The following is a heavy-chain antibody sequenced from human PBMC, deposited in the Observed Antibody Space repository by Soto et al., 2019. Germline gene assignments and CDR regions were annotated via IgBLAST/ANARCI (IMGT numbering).Heavy chain of an antibody. J-gene: IGHJ4*02. V-gene: IGHV3-30*18. CDR3: AKDDRYYYDSSGYCDY. D-gene: IGHD3-22*01. CDR2: ISYDGSNN. Sequence: GSLRLSCAASGFTFSSHGMHWVRQAPGKGLEWVAVISYDGSNNYYADSVKGRFTISRDNSKNTLYLQMNSLRAEDTAVYYCAKDDRYYYDSSGYCDYWGQGTLVTVSS. CDR1: GFTFSSHG.